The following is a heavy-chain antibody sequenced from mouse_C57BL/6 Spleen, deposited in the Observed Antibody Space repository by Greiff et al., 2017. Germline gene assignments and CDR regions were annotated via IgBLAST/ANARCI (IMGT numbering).Heavy chain of an antibody. D-gene: IGHD1-1*01. CDR1: GYTFTDYE. V-gene: IGHV1-15*01. CDR2: IDPETGGT. CDR3: TRDGSSYGWYFDV. J-gene: IGHJ1*03. Sequence: QVQLQQSGAELVRPGASVTLSCKVSGYTFTDYEMHWVKQTPVHGLEWIGAIDPETGGTAYNQKFKGKAILTADKSSSTAYMELRSLTSEDSAVYYCTRDGSSYGWYFDVWGTGTTVTVSS.